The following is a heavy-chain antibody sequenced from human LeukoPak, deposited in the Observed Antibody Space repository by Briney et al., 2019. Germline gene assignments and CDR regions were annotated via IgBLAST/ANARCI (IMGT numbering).Heavy chain of an antibody. V-gene: IGHV3-30*02. CDR1: GFSFTSYG. CDR3: ARDKSQPVSSSGYFDH. J-gene: IGHJ4*02. D-gene: IGHD6-13*01. Sequence: GGSLRLSCAAYGFSFTSYGVHWGRQAPGKGLEWVAFIRYDGSNKYYADSVKGRFTISRDNSKNTLYLQMNSLRAEDTAVYYCARDKSQPVSSSGYFDHSRQASQVAVSS. CDR2: IRYDGSNK.